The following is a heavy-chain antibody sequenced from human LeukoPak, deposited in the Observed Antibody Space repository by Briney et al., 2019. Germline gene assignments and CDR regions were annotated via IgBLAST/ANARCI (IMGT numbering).Heavy chain of an antibody. CDR3: ARDRDTAMGL. Sequence: PGKSLRLSCAASGFTFSGYPIHWVRQAPGKGLEWVAVISYDGSNKYYTDSVKGRFTISRDRSKNTLYLQMNSLRAEDTAVYYCARDRDTAMGLWGQGTLVTVSS. CDR2: ISYDGSNK. V-gene: IGHV3-30-3*01. CDR1: GFTFSGYP. J-gene: IGHJ4*02. D-gene: IGHD5-18*01.